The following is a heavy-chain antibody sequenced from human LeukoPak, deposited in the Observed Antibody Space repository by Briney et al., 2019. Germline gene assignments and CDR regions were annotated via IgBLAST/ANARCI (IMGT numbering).Heavy chain of an antibody. D-gene: IGHD3-10*01. Sequence: GASVKVSCKALGYTFTDHYFHWLRQAPGQGLEWMGWINPNSGGTNCAQKFQGRVTMTRDTSISTVYMELNRLRSDDTAVYYCARDGYHYGQFDYWGQGTLVTVSS. CDR1: GYTFTDHY. V-gene: IGHV1-2*02. J-gene: IGHJ4*02. CDR2: INPNSGGT. CDR3: ARDGYHYGQFDY.